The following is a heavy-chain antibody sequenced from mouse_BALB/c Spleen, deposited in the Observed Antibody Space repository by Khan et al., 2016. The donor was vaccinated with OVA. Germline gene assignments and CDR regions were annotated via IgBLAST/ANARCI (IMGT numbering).Heavy chain of an antibody. CDR3: AGGYGYGWYFDV. CDR1: GYTFTTAG. V-gene: IGHV9-4*02. J-gene: IGHJ1*01. CDR2: INTHSGVP. D-gene: IGHD2-2*01. Sequence: QIQLVQSGPELKKPGETVRISCKASGYTFTTAGMQWVQKMPGKGLKWIGWINTHSGVPKYAEDFKGRFAFSLETSASTAYLQITNLKHEDTATYFGAGGYGYGWYFDVWGAGTTVTVSS.